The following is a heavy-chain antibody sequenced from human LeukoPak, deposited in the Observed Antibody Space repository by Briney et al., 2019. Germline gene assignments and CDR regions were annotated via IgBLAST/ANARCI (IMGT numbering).Heavy chain of an antibody. J-gene: IGHJ4*02. Sequence: GESLKISCKGSGYSFTGYWIGWVRQMPGEGLEWMAIIYPGNSDTRYSPSFQGQVTISADESINTAYLQWSSLKASDTAIYYCASARGGNYYWDYWGQGTLVTVSS. D-gene: IGHD3-16*01. CDR3: ASARGGNYYWDY. V-gene: IGHV5-51*01. CDR2: IYPGNSDT. CDR1: GYSFTGYW.